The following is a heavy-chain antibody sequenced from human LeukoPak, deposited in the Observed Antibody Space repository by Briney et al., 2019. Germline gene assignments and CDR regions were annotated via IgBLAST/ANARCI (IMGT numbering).Heavy chain of an antibody. J-gene: IGHJ4*02. CDR2: INQDESEK. D-gene: IGHD3-22*01. CDR3: AKESDDSLGY. CDR1: GFIFGRYW. Sequence: GGSLRLSCATTGFIFGRYWMSWVRQTPGKGLEWVANINQDESEKNYVDPVRGRFTISRDNAKNSLDLQMNSLRAEDTAVYYCAKESDDSLGYWGQGTLVTVSS. V-gene: IGHV3-7*01.